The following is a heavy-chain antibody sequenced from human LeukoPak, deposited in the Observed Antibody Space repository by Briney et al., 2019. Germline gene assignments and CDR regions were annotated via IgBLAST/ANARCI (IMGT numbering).Heavy chain of an antibody. J-gene: IGHJ4*02. V-gene: IGHV4-39*01. CDR2: IYYSGST. Sequence: WVRQPPGKGLEWIGSIYYSGSTYYNPSLKSRVTISVDTSKNQFSLKLSSVTAADTAVYYCARHDSVVTAMVDYWGQGTLVTVSS. CDR3: ARHDSVVTAMVDY. D-gene: IGHD2-21*02.